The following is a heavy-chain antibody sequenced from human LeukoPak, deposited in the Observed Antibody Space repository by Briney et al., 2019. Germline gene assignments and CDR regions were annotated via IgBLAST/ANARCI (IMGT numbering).Heavy chain of an antibody. Sequence: GESLKISCKGSGYSFTSYWIGWVRQMPGKGLEWMGIIYPGDSDTRYSPSFQGQFTISADKSISTAYLQWSSLKASDTAMYYCAKQSYSSSYWFDPWGQGTLVTVSS. CDR1: GYSFTSYW. V-gene: IGHV5-51*01. J-gene: IGHJ5*02. CDR2: IYPGDSDT. CDR3: AKQSYSSSYWFDP. D-gene: IGHD6-6*01.